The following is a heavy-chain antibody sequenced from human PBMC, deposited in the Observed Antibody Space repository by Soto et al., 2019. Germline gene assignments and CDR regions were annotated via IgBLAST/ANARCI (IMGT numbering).Heavy chain of an antibody. V-gene: IGHV4-4*07. D-gene: IGHD3-22*01. J-gene: IGHJ3*02. CDR1: GGSISSYY. Sequence: PSETLSLTCTVSGGSISSYYWSWIRQPAGKGLEWIGRIYTSGSTNYNPSLKSRVTMSVDTSKNQFSLKLSSVTAADTAVYYCARDYNDSTGGAFDIWGQGTMVTVSS. CDR2: IYTSGST. CDR3: ARDYNDSTGGAFDI.